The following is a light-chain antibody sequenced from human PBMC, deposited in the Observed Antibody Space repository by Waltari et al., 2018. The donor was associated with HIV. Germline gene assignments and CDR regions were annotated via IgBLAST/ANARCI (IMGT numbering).Light chain of an antibody. V-gene: IGKV4-1*01. J-gene: IGKJ4*01. Sequence: DIVMTQFLDALALSLGDRATLKGKSSQSGLYSSNKKNYLAWYQQRPGQAPKLLIYWASTRESGVPDRFSGSGSGTDFTLTISSLKAEDAAVYYCQQYDSTPLTFGGGTKVEI. CDR1: QSGLYSSNKKNY. CDR2: WAS. CDR3: QQYDSTPLT.